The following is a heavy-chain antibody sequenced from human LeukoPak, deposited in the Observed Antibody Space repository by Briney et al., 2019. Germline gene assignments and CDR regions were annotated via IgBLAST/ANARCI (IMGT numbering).Heavy chain of an antibody. J-gene: IGHJ6*03. CDR1: GGSISSYY. CDR3: ERASIAVAGDYYYYYMDV. D-gene: IGHD6-19*01. CDR2: IYYSSST. Sequence: PSETLSLTCTVSGGSISSYYWSGIRQPPGKRLEWMGYIYYSSSTNYNPSLNSRVTISADTSKHQFSLKLSSVTAEDTAVYYCERASIAVAGDYYYYYMDVWGQGTPVTVSS. V-gene: IGHV4-59*01.